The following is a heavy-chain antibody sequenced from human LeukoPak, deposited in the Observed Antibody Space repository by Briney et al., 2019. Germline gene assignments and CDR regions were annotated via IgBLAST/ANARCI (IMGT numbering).Heavy chain of an antibody. D-gene: IGHD2-2*01. J-gene: IGHJ4*02. CDR1: GFTFRSYG. CDR2: ISYDGSNK. V-gene: IGHV3-30*18. CDR3: AKDRLRYCSSTSCYVGDY. Sequence: GGSLRLSCAASGFTFRSYGMHWVRQAPGKGLEWVAVISYDGSNKYYADSVKGRFTISRDNSENTLYLQMNSLRAEDTAVYYCAKDRLRYCSSTSCYVGDYWGQGTLVTVSP.